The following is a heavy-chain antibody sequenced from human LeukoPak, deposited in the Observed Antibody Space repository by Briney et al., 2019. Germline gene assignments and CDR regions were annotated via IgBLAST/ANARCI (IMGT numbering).Heavy chain of an antibody. CDR2: IYYSGST. D-gene: IGHD6-19*01. CDR3: ARQGEQWLVPGRFDY. Sequence: SETLSLTCTVSGGSISSSSYYWGWIRQPPGKGLEWIGSIYYSGSTYYNPPLKSRVTISVDTSKNQFSLKLSSVTAADTAVYYCARQGEQWLVPGRFDYWGQGTLVTVSS. J-gene: IGHJ4*02. V-gene: IGHV4-39*01. CDR1: GGSISSSSYY.